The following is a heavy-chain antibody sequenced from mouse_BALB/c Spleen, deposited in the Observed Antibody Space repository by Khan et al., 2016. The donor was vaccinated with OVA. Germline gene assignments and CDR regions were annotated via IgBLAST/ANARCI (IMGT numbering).Heavy chain of an antibody. CDR3: AREWGDWFPY. V-gene: IGHV1-77*01. CDR2: IYPGSGNT. Sequence: VQLVESGAELARPGTSVKLSCKASGYTFTDYNINWVKQRTGQGLEWIGEIYPGSGNTYYSEKFKGKATLTADKSSSTAYMQLSSLTSEDSAVYFCAREWGDWFPYWVEGTVVTVAA. J-gene: IGHJ3*01. CDR1: GYTFTDYN.